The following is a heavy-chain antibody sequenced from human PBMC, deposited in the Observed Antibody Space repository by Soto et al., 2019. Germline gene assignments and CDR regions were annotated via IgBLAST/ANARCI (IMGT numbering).Heavy chain of an antibody. D-gene: IGHD3-10*01. CDR2: IFTSDSET. CDR1: CHLFNNHW. J-gene: IGHJ4*02. Sequence: PGESQKISCQCPCHLFNNHWIGWLLQTPGKGLECMGLIFTSDSETKTSPSFQGHVSFSVDNSTNPVYLQCTALNTTDTGLYLCAREYFGSSHGDDLWGQGNRVNVSS. V-gene: IGHV5-51*01. CDR3: AREYFGSSHGDDL.